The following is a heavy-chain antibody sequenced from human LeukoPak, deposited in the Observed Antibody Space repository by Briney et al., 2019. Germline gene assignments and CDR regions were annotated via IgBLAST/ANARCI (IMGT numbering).Heavy chain of an antibody. CDR1: GFTFSSYA. CDR2: ISYDGSNK. J-gene: IGHJ5*02. CDR3: ARGTWNYVPWFDP. V-gene: IGHV3-30*04. D-gene: IGHD3-16*01. Sequence: TGGSLRLSCAASGFTFSSYAMHWVRQAPGKGLEWVAVISYDGSNKYYADSVKGRFTISRDNSKNTLYLQMNSLRLEDTAVYYCARGTWNYVPWFDPWGQGTLVTVSS.